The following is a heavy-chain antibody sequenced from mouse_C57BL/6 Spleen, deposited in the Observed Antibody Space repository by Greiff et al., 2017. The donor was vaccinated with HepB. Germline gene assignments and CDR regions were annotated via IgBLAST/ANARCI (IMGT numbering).Heavy chain of an antibody. Sequence: EVMLVESGGGLVKPGGSLKLSCAASGFTFSSYAMSWVRQTPEKRLEWVATISDGGSYTYYPDNVKGRFTISRDNAKNNLYLQMSHLKSEDTAMYYCASIYDYDGYYFDYWGQGTTLTVSS. CDR2: ISDGGSYT. CDR1: GFTFSSYA. J-gene: IGHJ2*01. V-gene: IGHV5-4*03. CDR3: ASIYDYDGYYFDY. D-gene: IGHD2-4*01.